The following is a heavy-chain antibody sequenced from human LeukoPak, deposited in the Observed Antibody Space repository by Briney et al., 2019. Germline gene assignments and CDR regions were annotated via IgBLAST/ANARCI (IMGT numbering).Heavy chain of an antibody. CDR2: ISGSGGST. CDR1: GFTVSTNY. CDR3: AKTRPIAAAGPGDY. Sequence: GGSLRLSCAAYGFTVSTNYMSWVRQAPGKGLEWVSAISGSGGSTYYADSVKGRFTISRDNSKNTLYLQMSSLRAEDTAVYYCAKTRPIAAAGPGDYWGQGTLVTVSS. D-gene: IGHD6-13*01. J-gene: IGHJ4*02. V-gene: IGHV3-23*01.